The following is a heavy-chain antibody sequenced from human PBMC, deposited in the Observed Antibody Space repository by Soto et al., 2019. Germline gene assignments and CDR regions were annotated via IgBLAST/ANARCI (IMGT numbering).Heavy chain of an antibody. CDR3: ARFTVDSGSYFDY. CDR1: GFTFSSYG. CDR2: IWYDGSNK. V-gene: IGHV3-33*01. D-gene: IGHD3-10*01. Sequence: QVQLVESGGGVVQPGRSLRLSCAASGFTFSSYGMHWVRQAPGTGLEWVAVIWYDGSNKYYADSVKGRFTISRDNSKNTLYLQMNSLRAEDTAVYYCARFTVDSGSYFDYWGQGTLVTVSS. J-gene: IGHJ4*02.